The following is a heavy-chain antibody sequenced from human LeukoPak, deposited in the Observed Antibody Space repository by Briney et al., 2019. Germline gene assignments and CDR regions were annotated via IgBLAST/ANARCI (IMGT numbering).Heavy chain of an antibody. J-gene: IGHJ1*01. Sequence: GGSLRLSCAASGFTFSSYAMHWVRQAPGKGLEWVAVISYDGSNKYYADSVKGRFTISRDNSKNTLYLQMNSLRAEDTAVYYCARSRAERYCSGGSCYPRQYFQHWGQGTLVTVSS. D-gene: IGHD2-15*01. CDR1: GFTFSSYA. V-gene: IGHV3-30-3*01. CDR3: ARSRAERYCSGGSCYPRQYFQH. CDR2: ISYDGSNK.